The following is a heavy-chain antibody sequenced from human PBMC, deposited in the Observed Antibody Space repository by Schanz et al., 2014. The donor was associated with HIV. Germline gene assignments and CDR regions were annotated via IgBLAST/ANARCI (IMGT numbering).Heavy chain of an antibody. CDR1: GFTFSSFN. Sequence: EVHLVESGGGLVTPGESLKISCAASGFTFSSFNMNWVRQAPGKGLEWISSISSTSSSIYYASSVRGRFSISRDNAKNSLFLQMNSLRAEDTAVYYCYGDESGYWGQGTLVTVSS. V-gene: IGHV3-21*01. CDR3: YGDESGY. CDR2: ISSTSSSI. J-gene: IGHJ4*02. D-gene: IGHD4-17*01.